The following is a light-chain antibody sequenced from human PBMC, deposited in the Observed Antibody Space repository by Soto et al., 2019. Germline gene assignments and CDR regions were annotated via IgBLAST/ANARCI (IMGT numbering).Light chain of an antibody. CDR3: QQSYSTLDYT. V-gene: IGKV1-39*01. CDR2: AAS. CDR1: QRISNY. Sequence: DIQMTQSPSSLSASVGDRVTITCRARQRISNYLNWYQHKPGKAPRLLIYAASSLQSGVPSRFSGSGYGTDFTRTISSLQPEDFATYYCQQSYSTLDYTFGQGTKVEIK. J-gene: IGKJ2*01.